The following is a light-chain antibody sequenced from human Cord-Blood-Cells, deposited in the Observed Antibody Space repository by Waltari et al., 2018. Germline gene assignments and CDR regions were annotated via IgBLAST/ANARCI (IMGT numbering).Light chain of an antibody. J-gene: IGKJ3*01. CDR3: QQYGSSPFT. CDR2: GAS. Sequence: TQSPGTLSLSPGERATLSCRASQSVSSSYLAWYQQKPGQAPRLLIYGASSRATGIPDRFSGSGSGTDFTLTISRLEPEDFAVYYCQQYGSSPFTFGPGTKV. CDR1: QSVSSSY. V-gene: IGKV3-20*01.